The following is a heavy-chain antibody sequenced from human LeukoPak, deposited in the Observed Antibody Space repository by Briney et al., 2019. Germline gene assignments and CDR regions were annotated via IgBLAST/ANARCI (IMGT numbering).Heavy chain of an antibody. CDR2: IYYSGST. CDR3: ARGHIVVVTGPKSGVDI. D-gene: IGHD2-21*02. Sequence: PSETLSLTCTVSGGSISSSSYYWGWIRQPPGKGLEWIGSIYYSGSTYYNPSLKSRVTISVDTSKNQFSLKLSSVTAADTAVYYCARGHIVVVTGPKSGVDIWGQGTMVTVSS. V-gene: IGHV4-39*07. J-gene: IGHJ3*02. CDR1: GGSISSSSYY.